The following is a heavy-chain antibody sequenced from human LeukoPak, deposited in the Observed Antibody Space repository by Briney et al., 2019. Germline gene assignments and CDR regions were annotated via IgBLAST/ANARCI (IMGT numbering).Heavy chain of an antibody. J-gene: IGHJ4*02. CDR3: ARQAYSSSWFYYFDY. CDR2: SIPILGIA. V-gene: IGHV1-69*02. D-gene: IGHD6-13*01. Sequence: GRQXXGQGLEWRGRSIPILGIANYAQKFQGRVTITADKSTSTAYMELSSLRSEDTAVYYCARQAYSSSWFYYFDYWSQGTLVTVSS.